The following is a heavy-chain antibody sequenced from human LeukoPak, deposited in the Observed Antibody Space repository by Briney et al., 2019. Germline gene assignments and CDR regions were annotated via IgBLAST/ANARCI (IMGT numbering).Heavy chain of an antibody. V-gene: IGHV1-2*02. CDR1: GYTFTGYC. CDR2: INPNSGGT. D-gene: IGHD1-26*01. Sequence: ASVKVSCKASGYTFTGYCMHWVRQAPGQGLEWMGWINPNSGGTNYAQKFQGRVTMTRDTSISTAYMELSRLRSDDTAVYYCARDSGATTDLVDYWGQGTLVTVSS. CDR3: ARDSGATTDLVDY. J-gene: IGHJ4*02.